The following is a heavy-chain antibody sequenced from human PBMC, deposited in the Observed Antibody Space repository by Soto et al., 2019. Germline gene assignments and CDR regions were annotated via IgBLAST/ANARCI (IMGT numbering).Heavy chain of an antibody. D-gene: IGHD5-12*01. Sequence: QMQLQESGPGLVKPSETLSFTCTVSDGSLPSYYWSWIRQPPGKGLEWIGHIFYPGRTNYSHSLKSRDTMPLATSKNQLSLNLTSVTASDTAVYYCARLGYSGYGSGKWGQGTLVTVSS. CDR3: ARLGYSGYGSGK. V-gene: IGHV4-59*08. CDR1: DGSLPSYY. J-gene: IGHJ4*02. CDR2: IFYPGRT.